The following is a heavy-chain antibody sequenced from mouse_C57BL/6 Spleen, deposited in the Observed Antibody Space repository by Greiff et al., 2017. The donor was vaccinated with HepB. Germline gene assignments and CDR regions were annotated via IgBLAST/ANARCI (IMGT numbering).Heavy chain of an antibody. J-gene: IGHJ4*01. CDR2: IYPGNSDT. CDR3: TATGTLEDAMDY. V-gene: IGHV1-5*01. Sequence: EVKLVESGTVLARPGASVKMSCKTSGYTFTSYWMHWVQQRPGQGLEWIGAIYPGNSDTSYNQKFKGKAKLTAVTSASTAYMELSSLTNEDSAVYYCTATGTLEDAMDYWGQGTSVTVSS. CDR1: GYTFTSYW. D-gene: IGHD4-1*02.